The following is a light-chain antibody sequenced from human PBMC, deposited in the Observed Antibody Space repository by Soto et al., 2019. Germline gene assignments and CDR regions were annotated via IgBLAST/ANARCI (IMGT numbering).Light chain of an antibody. V-gene: IGLV2-14*01. CDR3: SSYTSSNTLWNIYV. Sequence: QSALTQPASVSGSPGQSITISCTAASSDVGGYDYVSWYQQHPDKAPKLILYEVSNRPSGVSNRFSGAKSGNTASLTISGLQAEDEADYYCSSYTSSNTLWNIYVFGSGTKLTVL. J-gene: IGLJ1*01. CDR2: EVS. CDR1: SSDVGGYDY.